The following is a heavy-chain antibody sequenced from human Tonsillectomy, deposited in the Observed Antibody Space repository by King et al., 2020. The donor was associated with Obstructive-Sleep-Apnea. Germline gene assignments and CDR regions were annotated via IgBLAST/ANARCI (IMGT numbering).Heavy chain of an antibody. CDR3: ARGRFFDSGTYYPPDY. CDR2: INHSGST. J-gene: IGHJ4*02. Sequence: VQLQQWGAGLLKPSETLSLTCAVSGGSFSGYYWSWIRQSPGKGLEWIGEINHSGSTSCNPSLKSRVTISVDTSKNQISLKLSSVTAADTAEYYCARGRFFDSGTYYPPDYWGQGTLVTVTS. V-gene: IGHV4-34*01. CDR1: GGSFSGYY. D-gene: IGHD3-10*01.